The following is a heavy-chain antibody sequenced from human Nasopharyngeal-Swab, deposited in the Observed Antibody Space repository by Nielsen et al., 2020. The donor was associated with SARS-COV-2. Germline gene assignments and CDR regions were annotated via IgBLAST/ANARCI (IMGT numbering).Heavy chain of an antibody. V-gene: IGHV3-30*04. CDR3: ARARGYLTHYYMDV. CDR2: ISVDGRNS. D-gene: IGHD3-10*01. CDR1: GFVFSTYS. J-gene: IGHJ6*03. Sequence: GGSLRLSCAASGFVFSTYSMHWVRLAPGKGLEWVALISVDGRNSNYADSVKGRFIISRDNSEKTVDLQMNSLRGEDAAVYYCARARGYLTHYYMDVWGSGTTVTVYS.